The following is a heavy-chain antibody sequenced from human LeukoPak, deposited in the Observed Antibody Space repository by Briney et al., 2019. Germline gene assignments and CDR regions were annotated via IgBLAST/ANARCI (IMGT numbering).Heavy chain of an antibody. Sequence: SQTLSLTCTVSGGSISSYYWSWIRQPPGKGLEWIGYIYYSGSTNYNPSLKSRVTISVDTSKNQFSLKLSSVTAADTAVYYCARQPYDSSGYYSHWYFDLWGRGTLVTVSS. V-gene: IGHV4-59*08. J-gene: IGHJ2*01. D-gene: IGHD3-22*01. CDR1: GGSISSYY. CDR2: IYYSGST. CDR3: ARQPYDSSGYYSHWYFDL.